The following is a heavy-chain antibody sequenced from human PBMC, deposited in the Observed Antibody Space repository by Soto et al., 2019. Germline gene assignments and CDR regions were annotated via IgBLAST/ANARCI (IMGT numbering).Heavy chain of an antibody. CDR2: IYHSGST. CDR3: ARAMTTVTLRFDP. D-gene: IGHD4-4*01. J-gene: IGHJ5*02. V-gene: IGHV4-4*02. Sequence: KTSETLSLTCAVSGGSISSSNWWSWVRQPPGKGLEWIGEIYHSGSTNYNPSLKSRVTISVGKSKNQFSLKLSSVTAADTAVYYCARAMTTVTLRFDPWGQGTLVTVSS. CDR1: GGSISSSNW.